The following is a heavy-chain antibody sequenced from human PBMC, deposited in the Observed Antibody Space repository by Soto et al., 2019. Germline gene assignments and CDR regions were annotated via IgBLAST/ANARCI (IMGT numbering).Heavy chain of an antibody. CDR1: GGFFSDYY. Sequence: QVQLQQWGAGLLKPSETLSLTCAVYGGFFSDYYWSWIRQPPGKGLEWSGEINHSGSTNYNPSVKSRITRLVDTSKNQSSLKLRSVTAADSAVYYCARRGDYYDSRCDAFDIWGQGTMVTVSS. CDR2: INHSGST. CDR3: ARRGDYYDSRCDAFDI. D-gene: IGHD3-22*01. J-gene: IGHJ3*02. V-gene: IGHV4-34*01.